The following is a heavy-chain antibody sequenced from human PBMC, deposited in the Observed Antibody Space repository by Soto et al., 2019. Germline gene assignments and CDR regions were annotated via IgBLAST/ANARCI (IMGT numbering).Heavy chain of an antibody. Sequence: SETLSLTCTVSGGSIISSSYYWGLIRQPPGKGLEWIGSIYYSGSTYYNPSLKSRVTISVDTSKNQFSLKLSSVTAADTAVYYCARHSSSWYSCWFDPWGQGTLVTVSS. V-gene: IGHV4-39*01. CDR2: IYYSGST. CDR3: ARHSSSWYSCWFDP. CDR1: GGSIISSSYY. J-gene: IGHJ5*02. D-gene: IGHD6-13*01.